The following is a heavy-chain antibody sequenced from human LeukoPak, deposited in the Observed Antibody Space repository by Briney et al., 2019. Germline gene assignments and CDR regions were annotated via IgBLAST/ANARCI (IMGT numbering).Heavy chain of an antibody. CDR1: GFTFSSYA. V-gene: IGHV3-23*01. J-gene: IGHJ4*02. CDR2: ILGGGDTT. D-gene: IGHD5-18*01. Sequence: TGGSLRLSCAASGFTFSSYATSWVRQAPGKGLEWVSAILGGGDTTFYADSVKGRFTISRDNSKNTLYLQMNSLKAEDTAVYYCAKEESRHTDFDCWGQGTLVTVSS. CDR3: AKEESRHTDFDC.